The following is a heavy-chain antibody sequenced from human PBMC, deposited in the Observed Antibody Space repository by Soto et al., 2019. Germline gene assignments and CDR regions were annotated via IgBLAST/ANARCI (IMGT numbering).Heavy chain of an antibody. CDR3: ASLARPPYCTNGVCYTVNWFDP. J-gene: IGHJ5*02. Sequence: ASVKVSCKASGYTFTSYYMHWVRQAPGQGLEWMGIINPSGGSTSYAQKFQGRVTMTRDTSTSTVYMELSSLRSDDTAVYYCASLARPPYCTNGVCYTVNWFDPWGQGTLVTVSS. D-gene: IGHD2-8*01. CDR2: INPSGGST. CDR1: GYTFTSYY. V-gene: IGHV1-46*01.